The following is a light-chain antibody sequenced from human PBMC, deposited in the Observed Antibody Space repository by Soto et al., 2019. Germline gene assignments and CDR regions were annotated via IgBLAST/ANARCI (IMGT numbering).Light chain of an antibody. Sequence: QPVLTQSPSASASLGASVKLTCTPSSGHSNYAIAWHQQQPEKGPRYLMKLNRDGSHSKGDGIPNRFSGSSSGAECYLTISSLQSEDEADYYCQTWGTGIVIFGGGTKLTVL. CDR3: QTWGTGIVI. V-gene: IGLV4-69*01. CDR1: SGHSNYA. J-gene: IGLJ2*01. CDR2: LNRDGSH.